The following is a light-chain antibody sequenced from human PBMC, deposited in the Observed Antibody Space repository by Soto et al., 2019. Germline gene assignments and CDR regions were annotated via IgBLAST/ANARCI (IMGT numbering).Light chain of an antibody. J-gene: IGLJ2*01. Sequence: QSALTQPPSVSGSPGQSVTISCTGTSGDVGTYNRVSWYQQPPGTAPKLMIYEVTNRPSGVPDRFSGSKSGNTASLPISGLQAEDEDDYYCSSYTSSTTVVFGGGTKLTVL. CDR2: EVT. CDR1: SGDVGTYNR. V-gene: IGLV2-18*02. CDR3: SSYTSSTTVV.